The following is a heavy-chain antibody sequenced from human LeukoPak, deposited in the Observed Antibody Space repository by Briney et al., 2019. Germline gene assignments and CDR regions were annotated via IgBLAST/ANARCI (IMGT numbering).Heavy chain of an antibody. Sequence: SETLSLTCTVSGDSVSSGSYYWSWIRQPPGKGLEWIGYIYYSGSTNYNPSLKSRVTISVDTSKNQFSLKLSSVTAADTAVYYCASGVSSSSVSSYYFDYWGQGTLVTVSS. CDR2: IYYSGST. CDR1: GDSVSSGSYY. J-gene: IGHJ4*02. V-gene: IGHV4-61*01. CDR3: ASGVSSSSVSSYYFDY. D-gene: IGHD6-6*01.